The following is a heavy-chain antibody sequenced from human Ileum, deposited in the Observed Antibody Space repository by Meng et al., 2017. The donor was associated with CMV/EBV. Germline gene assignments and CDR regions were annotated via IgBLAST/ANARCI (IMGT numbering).Heavy chain of an antibody. CDR3: ARGIHDFWSGTYFDY. V-gene: IGHV4-4*07. D-gene: IGHD3-3*01. CDR2: IASSGTT. CDR1: GGAFNGYH. Sequence: VQLQESGPGLVKPSATLSLTCTVSGGAFNGYHWTWIRQSAGKGLEWIGRIASSGTTYLNPSLESRISMSVDKAKNQFSLKLISVTAADTALYFCARGIHDFWSGTYFDYWGQGLLVTVSS. J-gene: IGHJ4*02.